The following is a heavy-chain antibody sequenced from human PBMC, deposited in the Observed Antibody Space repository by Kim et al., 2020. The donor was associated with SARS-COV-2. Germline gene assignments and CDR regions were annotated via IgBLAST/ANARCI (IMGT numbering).Heavy chain of an antibody. V-gene: IGHV4-59*08. D-gene: IGHD2-15*01. CDR2: VSYSGNT. J-gene: IGHJ4*02. CDR1: GGSISSYY. Sequence: SETLSLTCNVSGGSISSYYWNWIRQPPGKGLEWIGYVSYSGNTNYKPSLKSRVTISVDTSKNQFSLKVSSVTAADTAVYYCARGPQLYYFDYWGQGTLVTVSS. CDR3: ARGPQLYYFDY.